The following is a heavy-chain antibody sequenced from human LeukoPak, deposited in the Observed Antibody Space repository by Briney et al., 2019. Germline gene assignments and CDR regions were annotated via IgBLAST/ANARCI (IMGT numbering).Heavy chain of an antibody. Sequence: SETLSLTCTVSGGSISSGDYYWSWIRQPPGKGLEWIGYIYYSGSTYYNPSLKSRVTISVDTSKNQFSLKLSSVTAADTAVYYCARDHRPTPMTTGYYYGMDVWGKGTTVTVSS. V-gene: IGHV4-30-4*01. CDR2: IYYSGST. CDR3: ARDHRPTPMTTGYYYGMDV. D-gene: IGHD4-17*01. J-gene: IGHJ6*04. CDR1: GGSISSGDYY.